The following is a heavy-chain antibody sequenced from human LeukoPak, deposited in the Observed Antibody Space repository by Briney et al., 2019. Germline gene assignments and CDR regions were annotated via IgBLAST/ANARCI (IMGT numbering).Heavy chain of an antibody. CDR3: TTDLDSGSYRRVDY. CDR2: IKSKTDGGTT. D-gene: IGHD1-26*01. CDR1: GFTFSNAW. J-gene: IGHJ4*02. Sequence: GGSLRLSCAASGFTFSNAWMSWVRQAPGKGLEWVGRIKSKTDGGTTDYAAPVKGRFTISRDDSKNTLYLQMDSLKTEDTAVYYCTTDLDSGSYRRVDYWGQGTLVTVSS. V-gene: IGHV3-15*01.